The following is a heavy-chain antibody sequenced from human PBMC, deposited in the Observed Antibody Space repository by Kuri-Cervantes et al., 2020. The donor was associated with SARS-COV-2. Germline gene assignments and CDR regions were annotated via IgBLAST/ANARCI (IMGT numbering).Heavy chain of an antibody. CDR1: GFTFSSYA. Sequence: GESLKISCAASGFTFSSYAMSWVRQAPGKGLEWVSAISGSGGSTYYADSVKGRFTISRDNSKNTLYLQMNSLRAEDTAVYYCAKDTVTTGIDYWGQGTLVTVSS. CDR3: AKDTVTTGIDY. CDR2: ISGSGGST. V-gene: IGHV3-23*01. D-gene: IGHD4-17*01. J-gene: IGHJ4*02.